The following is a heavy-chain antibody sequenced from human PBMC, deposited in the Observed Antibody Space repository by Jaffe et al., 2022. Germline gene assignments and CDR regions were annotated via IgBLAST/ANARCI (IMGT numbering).Heavy chain of an antibody. CDR1: GYTFTSYY. CDR3: ARARVTTGKVRWFDP. V-gene: IGHV1-46*01. D-gene: IGHD4-17*01. Sequence: QVQLVQSGAEVKKPGASVKVSCKASGYTFTSYYMHWVRQAPGQGLEWMGIINPSGGSTSYAQKFQGRVTMTRDTSTSTVYMELSSLRSEDTAVYYCARARVTTGKVRWFDPWGQGTLVTVSS. J-gene: IGHJ5*02. CDR2: INPSGGST.